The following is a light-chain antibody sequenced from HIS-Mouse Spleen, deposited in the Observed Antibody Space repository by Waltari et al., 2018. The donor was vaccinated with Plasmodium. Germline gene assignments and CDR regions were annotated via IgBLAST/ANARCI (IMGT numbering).Light chain of an antibody. J-gene: IGLJ1*01. CDR2: GNS. CDR1: SSNIGAGYD. Sequence: QSVLTQPPSVSGAPGQRVTISCPGSSSNIGAGYDGHWYQQLPGTAPKLLIYGNSNRPSGVPDRFSGAKSGTSASLAITGLQAEDEADYYCQSYDSSLSGYVFGTGTKVTVL. CDR3: QSYDSSLSGYV. V-gene: IGLV1-40*01.